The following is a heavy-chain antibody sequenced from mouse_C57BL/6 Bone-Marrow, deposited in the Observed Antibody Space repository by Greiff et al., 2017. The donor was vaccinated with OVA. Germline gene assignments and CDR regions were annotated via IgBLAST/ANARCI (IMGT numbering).Heavy chain of an antibody. V-gene: IGHV5-6*01. Sequence: EVQLVESGGDLVKPGGSLKLSCAASGFTFSSYGMSWVRQTPDKRLEWVATISSGGSYTYYPDSVKGRFTISRDHAKNTLYLQMSSLKSEDTAMYYCARHGDLHYYGSSYGFFAYWGQGTLVTVSA. J-gene: IGHJ3*01. CDR3: ARHGDLHYYGSSYGFFAY. CDR2: ISSGGSYT. CDR1: GFTFSSYG. D-gene: IGHD1-1*01.